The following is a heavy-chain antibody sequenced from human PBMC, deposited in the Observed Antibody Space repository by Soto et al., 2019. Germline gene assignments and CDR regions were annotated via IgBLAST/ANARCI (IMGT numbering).Heavy chain of an antibody. V-gene: IGHV3-23*01. D-gene: IGHD1-7*01. Sequence: PGGFLRLSCAASGFTFSVYAMSWVRQAPGKGLEWVSAISSNGGRTFYADSLRGRFTISRDNSKSALYLQMNNLRAEDTAIYYCAKYSELPYEAYLQQWGQGTLVTVSS. CDR2: ISSNGGRT. J-gene: IGHJ1*01. CDR1: GFTFSVYA. CDR3: AKYSELPYEAYLQQ.